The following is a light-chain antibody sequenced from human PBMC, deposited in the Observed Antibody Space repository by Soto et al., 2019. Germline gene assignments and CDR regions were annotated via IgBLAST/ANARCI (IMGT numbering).Light chain of an antibody. Sequence: EIVMTQSPATLSVSPGERATLSCRASHRVSSYLAWYQQKPGQAPRLLIYGASTRATGIPDRFSGSGSGTEFILTISSLQSEDFAVYYCQEYNTWPWTFGQGTKVDIK. V-gene: IGKV3-15*01. CDR3: QEYNTWPWT. CDR1: HRVSSY. CDR2: GAS. J-gene: IGKJ1*01.